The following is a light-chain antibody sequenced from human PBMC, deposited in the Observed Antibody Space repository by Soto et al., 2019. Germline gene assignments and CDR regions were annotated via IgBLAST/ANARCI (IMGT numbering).Light chain of an antibody. CDR1: QSISSY. V-gene: IGKV1-39*01. Sequence: DIQMTQSPSSLSASVGDRVTITCRASQSISSYLNWYQQKPGKAPKLLIYDASSLQSGVPSRFSGSGSGTDFTLTISNLQPEDFATYYCQQSYSTPLTFGGGTKVRSN. CDR3: QQSYSTPLT. CDR2: DAS. J-gene: IGKJ4*01.